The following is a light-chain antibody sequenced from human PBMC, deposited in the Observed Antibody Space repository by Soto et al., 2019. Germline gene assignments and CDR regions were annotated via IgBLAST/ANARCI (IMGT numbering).Light chain of an antibody. CDR1: QSVSSN. CDR2: GAS. CDR3: QQYSDSSGA. J-gene: IGKJ1*01. Sequence: EIVMTQSPATLSVSPGERATLSCRASQSVSSNLAWYQQIPGQAPRLLIYGASTRATGIPARFSGSGSGTEFTLTISSLQSEDFAVYYCQQYSDSSGAFGQGTRVEIK. V-gene: IGKV3-15*01.